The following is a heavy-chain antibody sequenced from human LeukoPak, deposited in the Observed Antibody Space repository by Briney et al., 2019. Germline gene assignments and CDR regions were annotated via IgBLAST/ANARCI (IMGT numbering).Heavy chain of an antibody. V-gene: IGHV4-59*08. CDR3: ARLVRYSSSWFFDY. CDR1: GGSISSYY. J-gene: IGHJ4*02. Sequence: SETLSLTCTVSGGSISSYYWSWIRQPPGKGLEWIGYIYYSGSTNYNPSLKSRVTISVDTSKNQFSLKLSSVTAADTAGYYCARLVRYSSSWFFDYWGQGTLVTVSS. CDR2: IYYSGST. D-gene: IGHD6-13*01.